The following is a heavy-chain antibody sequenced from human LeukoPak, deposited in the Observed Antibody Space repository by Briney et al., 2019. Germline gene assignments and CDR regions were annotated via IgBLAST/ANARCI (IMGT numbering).Heavy chain of an antibody. CDR2: ISAYNGNT. Sequence: GASVKVSCKASGYTFTSYGISWVRQAPGQGLEWMGWISAYNGNTNYAQRLQGRVTMTTDTSTSTAYMELRSLRSDDTAVYYCARDAITMVRGVISLWGQGTMVTVSS. D-gene: IGHD3-10*01. CDR3: ARDAITMVRGVISL. V-gene: IGHV1-18*01. CDR1: GYTFTSYG. J-gene: IGHJ3*01.